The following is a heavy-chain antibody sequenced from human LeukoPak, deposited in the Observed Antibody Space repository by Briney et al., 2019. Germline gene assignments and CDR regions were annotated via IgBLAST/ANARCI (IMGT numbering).Heavy chain of an antibody. D-gene: IGHD3-22*01. CDR3: ARGFYDSSGYYPNDAFDI. Sequence: KPSETLSLTCTVPGGSISSSSYYWGWIRQPPGKGLEWIGSIYYSGSTYDNPSLKSRVTISVDTSKNQFSLKLSSVTAADTAVYYCARGFYDSSGYYPNDAFDIWGQGTMVTVSS. J-gene: IGHJ3*02. V-gene: IGHV4-39*07. CDR1: GGSISSSSYY. CDR2: IYYSGST.